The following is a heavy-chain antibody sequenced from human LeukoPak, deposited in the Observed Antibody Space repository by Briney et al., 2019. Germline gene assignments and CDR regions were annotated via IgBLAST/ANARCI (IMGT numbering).Heavy chain of an antibody. CDR3: VRDFVYTTA. D-gene: IGHD2-21*02. J-gene: IGHJ4*02. CDR2: IRKDDGSAK. V-gene: IGHV3-7*03. Sequence: GGSLRLSCAASGFTFSSYGMHWVRQAPGKGPEWVAIIRKDDGSAKYYADSVKGRFTISRDNAKTLLYLQMDSLRVEDTAVYYCVRDFVYTTAWGQGTQVTVSS. CDR1: GFTFSSYG.